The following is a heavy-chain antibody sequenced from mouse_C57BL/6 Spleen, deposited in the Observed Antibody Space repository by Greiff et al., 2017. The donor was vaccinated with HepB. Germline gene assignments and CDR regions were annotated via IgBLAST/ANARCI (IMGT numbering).Heavy chain of an antibody. CDR3: AREGVLDTTVWGRD. Sequence: VQLQQSGPELVKPGASVKISCKASGYAFSSSWMNWVKQRPGKGLEWIGRIYPGDGDTNYNGKFKGKATLTADKSSSTAYMQLSSLTSEDSAVYFCAREGVLDTTVWGRDWGQGTTLTVSS. J-gene: IGHJ2*01. CDR2: IYPGDGDT. V-gene: IGHV1-82*01. D-gene: IGHD1-1*01. CDR1: GYAFSSSW.